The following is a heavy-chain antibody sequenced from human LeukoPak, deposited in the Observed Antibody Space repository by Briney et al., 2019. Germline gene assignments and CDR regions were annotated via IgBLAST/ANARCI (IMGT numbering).Heavy chain of an antibody. CDR3: VRQAILGGFDP. CDR1: GYTFTGYY. Sequence: ASVKVSCKASGYTFTGYYMHWVRQAPGQGLEWMGWINPNSGGTNYGQKFQGRVTMTRDTSISTAYMELSRLRSDDTAVYYCVRQAILGGFDPWGQGTLVTVSS. J-gene: IGHJ5*02. D-gene: IGHD3-10*01. V-gene: IGHV1-2*02. CDR2: INPNSGGT.